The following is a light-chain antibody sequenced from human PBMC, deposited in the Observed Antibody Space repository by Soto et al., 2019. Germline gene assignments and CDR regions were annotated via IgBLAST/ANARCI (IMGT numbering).Light chain of an antibody. CDR3: QQSYSAPPFT. CDR1: QSISTY. V-gene: IGKV1-39*01. J-gene: IGKJ3*01. CDR2: SAS. Sequence: DIQTTQSPSSLSASVGDRITITCRTSQSISTYLNWYQQKPGKAPNLLIYSASSLRSGVPSRFSGTGSGTDFTLTISSLQPEDFATYYCQQSYSAPPFTFGPGTRVDIK.